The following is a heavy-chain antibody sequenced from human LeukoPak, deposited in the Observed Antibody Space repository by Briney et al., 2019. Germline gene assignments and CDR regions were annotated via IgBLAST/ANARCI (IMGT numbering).Heavy chain of an antibody. J-gene: IGHJ6*04. V-gene: IGHV4-39*01. CDR2: IYYSGST. Sequence: SETLSLTCTVSGGSITSSNYYWGWIRQPPGKGLEWIGSIYYSGSTYYNSSLKSRVTISVDTSKNQFSLKLSSVTATDTAVYYCAELGITMIGGVWGKGTTVTISS. D-gene: IGHD3-10*02. CDR3: AELGITMIGGV. CDR1: GGSITSSNYY.